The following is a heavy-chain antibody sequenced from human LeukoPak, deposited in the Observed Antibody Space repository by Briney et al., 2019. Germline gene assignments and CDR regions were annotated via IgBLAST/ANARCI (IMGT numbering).Heavy chain of an antibody. CDR3: ARRDCGGDCYTGVKIDY. CDR2: SYYSGST. CDR1: GGSISSSTSY. J-gene: IGHJ4*02. V-gene: IGHV4-39*01. D-gene: IGHD2-21*01. Sequence: SETLSLTCTVSGGSISSSTSYWGWIRQPPGKGLEWIGSSYYSGSTYYNPSLKSRVTISVDTSKKQFSLKLSSVTAADTAVYYCARRDCGGDCYTGVKIDYWGQGTLVTVSS.